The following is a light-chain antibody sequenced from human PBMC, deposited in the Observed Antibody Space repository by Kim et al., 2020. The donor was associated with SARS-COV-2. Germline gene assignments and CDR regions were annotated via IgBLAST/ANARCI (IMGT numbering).Light chain of an antibody. CDR2: SKN. Sequence: SSELTQDPAVSVALGQTVRITCQGDSLRSYYASWYQQKPGQAPVLVIYSKNNRPSGIPDRFSGSSSGNTASLTITGPQAEDEADYYCNSRDSSGNHHYVF. V-gene: IGLV3-19*01. CDR3: NSRDSSGNHHYV. J-gene: IGLJ1*01. CDR1: SLRSYY.